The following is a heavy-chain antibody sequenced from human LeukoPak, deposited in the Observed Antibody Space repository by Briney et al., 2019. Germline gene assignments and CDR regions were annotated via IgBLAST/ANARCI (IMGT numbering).Heavy chain of an antibody. Sequence: ASVKVSCKAFGYTFTSNYMHWVRQAPGQGPGGMGVISPSGGSTTYAQKLQGRVTLTRDMSTSTDYLELSSLRSEDTAVYYCARDNSVRDEAWWFNPWGQGTLVTVSS. CDR1: GYTFTSNY. CDR2: ISPSGGST. J-gene: IGHJ5*02. V-gene: IGHV1-46*01. D-gene: IGHD5-24*01. CDR3: ARDNSVRDEAWWFNP.